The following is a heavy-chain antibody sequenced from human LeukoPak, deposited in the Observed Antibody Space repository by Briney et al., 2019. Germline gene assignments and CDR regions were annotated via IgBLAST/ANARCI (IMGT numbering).Heavy chain of an antibody. CDR2: INPSGGST. D-gene: IGHD6-19*01. J-gene: IGHJ3*02. V-gene: IGHV1-46*01. CDR1: GYXFTSYY. Sequence: ASVKVSCKASGYXFTSYYIHWVRQAPGQGLEWTGIINPSGGSTSYAQKFQGRVTMTRDTSTSTVYMELSSLSSEDTAVYYCARGGRERYSSGWTDAFDIWGQGTMVTVSS. CDR3: ARGGRERYSSGWTDAFDI.